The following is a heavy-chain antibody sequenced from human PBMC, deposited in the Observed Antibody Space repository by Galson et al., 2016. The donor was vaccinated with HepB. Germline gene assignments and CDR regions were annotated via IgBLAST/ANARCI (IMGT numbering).Heavy chain of an antibody. CDR2: DSMDGRRK. D-gene: IGHD2/OR15-2a*01. V-gene: IGHV3-30*03. J-gene: IGHJ4*02. CDR3: ARRHEYCPPVGCSVDY. Sequence: SLRLSCAASGFTFSNYGMYWVRQAPGKGLEWVAADSMDGRRKFYADSVKDRFTISRDNSNSMLFLQMSSLRADDTAVYYCARRHEYCPPVGCSVDYWGQGTLVSVSS. CDR1: GFTFSNYG.